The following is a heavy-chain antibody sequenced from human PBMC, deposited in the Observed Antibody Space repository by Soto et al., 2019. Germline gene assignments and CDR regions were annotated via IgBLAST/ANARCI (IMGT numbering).Heavy chain of an antibody. J-gene: IGHJ6*02. CDR2: INPSSGGT. CDR3: TIDRGYDCPASCCYALSGLDV. D-gene: IGHD2-15*01. V-gene: IGHV1-2*02. Sequence: QVQLVQSGAEVKKPGASVKVSCTASGYTFIDYYMHWVRQAPGQGLEWMGWINPSSGGTHYAQKFQGRVAMTRDTPISIVYMELSRLKSDDTAMYYCTIDRGYDCPASCCYALSGLDVWCQGTRVTVSS. CDR1: GYTFIDYY.